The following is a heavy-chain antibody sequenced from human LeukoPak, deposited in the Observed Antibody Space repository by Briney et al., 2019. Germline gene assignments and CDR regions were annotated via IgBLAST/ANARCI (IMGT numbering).Heavy chain of an antibody. CDR1: GFTFGDFA. D-gene: IGHD5-24*01. J-gene: IGHJ4*02. CDR2: LSYDDTNE. V-gene: IGHV3-30*04. CDR3: ARDRRDGNNLAFHFDY. Sequence: PGRSLRLSCTGSGFTFGDFAMHWVRQAPGKGLEWVAILSYDDTNEYYADSVAGRFTISRDNSKNTLYLQMNSLRPDDTAVYYCARDRRDGNNLAFHFDYWGQGTLVTVSS.